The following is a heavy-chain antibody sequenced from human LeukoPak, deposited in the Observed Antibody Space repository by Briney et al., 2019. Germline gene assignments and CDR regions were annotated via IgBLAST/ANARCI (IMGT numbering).Heavy chain of an antibody. Sequence: ASVKVSCKASGYTFTSYDINWVRQATGQGLEWMGWMNPNSGNTGYAQKFQGRVTMTRNSSISTAYMELSSLRSEDTAVYYCASPPLDHPGIAAAGPGYWGQGTLVTVSS. D-gene: IGHD6-13*01. J-gene: IGHJ4*02. CDR3: ASPPLDHPGIAAAGPGY. V-gene: IGHV1-8*01. CDR2: MNPNSGNT. CDR1: GYTFTSYD.